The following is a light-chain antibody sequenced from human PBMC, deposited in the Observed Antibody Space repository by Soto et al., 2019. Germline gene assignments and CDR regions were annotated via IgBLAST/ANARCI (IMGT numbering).Light chain of an antibody. CDR2: AAC. V-gene: IGKV1D-12*01. Sequence: DIQMTQSPSSVSASVGDRVTITCRASQGISALLAWYQQKPGKAPKLLIYAACSLQSVVPSRFSGSGFGTDFTLTISSLQPEDFATYYCQQANSCPITFGQGTRLEIK. J-gene: IGKJ5*01. CDR3: QQANSCPIT. CDR1: QGISAL.